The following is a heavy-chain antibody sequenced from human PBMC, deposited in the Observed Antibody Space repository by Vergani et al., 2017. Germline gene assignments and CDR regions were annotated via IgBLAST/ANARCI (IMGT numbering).Heavy chain of an antibody. CDR2: IWYDGSKE. Sequence: VQLLESGGGLVQPGGSLRLSCAASGFSFSGNAMSWVRQAPGKGLEWVAFIWYDGSKEYYADSVKGRFTISRDNSKNTLYLQMNNLRAADTAVYYCARSGYCAHGVCYMTYYYYMDVWGKGTAVTVSS. V-gene: IGHV3-33*08. J-gene: IGHJ6*03. CDR3: ARSGYCAHGVCYMTYYYYMDV. D-gene: IGHD2-8*01. CDR1: GFSFSGNA.